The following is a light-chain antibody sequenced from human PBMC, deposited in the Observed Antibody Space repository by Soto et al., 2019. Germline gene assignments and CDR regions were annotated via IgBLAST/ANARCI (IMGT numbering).Light chain of an antibody. CDR2: EAS. V-gene: IGKV1-17*01. CDR3: LQYSSYPWT. CDR1: QDVRDD. Sequence: DIPMTQSPSSLSASVGDRVTITCRASQDVRDDLGWYQQTPGKAPERLIYEASTLHRGVPSRFSGSGSGTEFTLTISSLQPEDVATYYCLQYSSYPWTFGQGTNVEIK. J-gene: IGKJ1*01.